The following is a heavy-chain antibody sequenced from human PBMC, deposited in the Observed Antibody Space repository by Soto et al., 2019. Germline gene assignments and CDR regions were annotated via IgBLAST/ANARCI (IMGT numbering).Heavy chain of an antibody. CDR3: AKVRFALKYYYGLDV. Sequence: QVHLVESGGGVVQPETSLRLSCVASGFTFSKYGMHWVRQAPGKGLEWVAILTDDGKEKYYADSVKGRFIISRDNSNNTLFLQMNTLSAEDTAVYYCAKVRFALKYYYGLDVWGQGTTVSVSS. CDR1: GFTFSKYG. J-gene: IGHJ6*02. CDR2: LTDDGKEK. V-gene: IGHV3-30*18. D-gene: IGHD3-16*01.